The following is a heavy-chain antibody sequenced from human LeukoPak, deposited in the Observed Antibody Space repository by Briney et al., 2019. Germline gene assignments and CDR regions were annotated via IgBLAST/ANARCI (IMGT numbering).Heavy chain of an antibody. V-gene: IGHV1-46*01. Sequence: ASVKVSCKASGYTFTCYYMHWVRQAPGQGLEWMGIINPSGGSTSYAQKFQGRVTMTRDMSTSTVYMELSSLRSEDTAVYYCARDGGSSSWYQYYYYYYYMDVWGKGTTVTVSS. CDR2: INPSGGST. J-gene: IGHJ6*03. CDR1: GYTFTCYY. CDR3: ARDGGSSSWYQYYYYYYYMDV. D-gene: IGHD6-13*01.